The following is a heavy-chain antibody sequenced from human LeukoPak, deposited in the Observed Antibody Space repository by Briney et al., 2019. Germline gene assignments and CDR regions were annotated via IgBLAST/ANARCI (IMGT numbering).Heavy chain of an antibody. J-gene: IGHJ6*03. Sequence: SGTLSLTCTVSGYSISSGYYWGWIRQPPGKGLEWSGSIYHSGSTYYNPSLKSRVTISVDTSKNQFSLKLSSVTAADTAVYYCARLPVRGVGGYYQDQYMDVWGKGTTVTVSS. CDR3: ARLPVRGVGGYYQDQYMDV. D-gene: IGHD3-10*01. CDR1: GYSISSGYY. CDR2: IYHSGST. V-gene: IGHV4-38-2*02.